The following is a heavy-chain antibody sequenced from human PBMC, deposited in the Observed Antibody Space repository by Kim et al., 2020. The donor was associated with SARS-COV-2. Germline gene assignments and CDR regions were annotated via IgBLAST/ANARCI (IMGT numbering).Heavy chain of an antibody. Sequence: SETLSLTCTVSGGSISSGGYYWSWIRQHPGKGLEWIGYIYYSGSTYYNPSLKSRVTISVDTSKNQFSLKLSSVTAADTAVYYCARDHPLFGVVIIGYYWGQGTLVTVSS. D-gene: IGHD3-3*01. CDR1: GGSISSGGYY. V-gene: IGHV4-31*03. J-gene: IGHJ4*02. CDR2: IYYSGST. CDR3: ARDHPLFGVVIIGYY.